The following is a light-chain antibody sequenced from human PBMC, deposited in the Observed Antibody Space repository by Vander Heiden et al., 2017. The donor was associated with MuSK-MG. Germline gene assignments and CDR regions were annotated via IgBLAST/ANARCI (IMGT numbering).Light chain of an antibody. V-gene: IGKV1-5*01. CDR1: RNMSGW. J-gene: IGKJ2*01. CDR2: DAS. Sequence: DSPMTQSLSTLSASVGDRASLTCRASRNMSGWLAWYQQKPGKAPKLLIYDASSLASGIPSRFSGSGSGTEFTLTISGLQPDDFATYYCQQYNDYPYTFGQGTKLEIK. CDR3: QQYNDYPYT.